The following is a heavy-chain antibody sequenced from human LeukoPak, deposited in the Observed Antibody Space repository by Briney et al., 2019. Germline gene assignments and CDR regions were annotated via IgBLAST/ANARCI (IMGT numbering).Heavy chain of an antibody. CDR1: GFTFDDYA. V-gene: IGHV3-9*01. Sequence: GRSLRLSCAASGFTFDDYAMHWVRQAPGKGLEWVSGISWNSGSIGYADSVKGRFTISRDNAKNTLYQQMNSLRAEDTAVYYCAKEGTMIVDSFDYWGQGTLVTVSS. CDR2: ISWNSGSI. D-gene: IGHD3-22*01. J-gene: IGHJ4*02. CDR3: AKEGTMIVDSFDY.